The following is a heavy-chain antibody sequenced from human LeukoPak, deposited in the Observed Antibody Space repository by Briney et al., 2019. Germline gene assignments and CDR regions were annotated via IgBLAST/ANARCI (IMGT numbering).Heavy chain of an antibody. D-gene: IGHD1-7*01. V-gene: IGHV1-69*01. Sequence: ASVKVSCKASGGTFSSYAISWVRQAPGQGLEWMGGFIPIFGTANYAQKFQGRVTITADESTSTAYMELSSLRSEDTAVYYCARAGNPNAGTASYYFDYWGQGTLFTVSS. CDR1: GGTFSSYA. CDR2: FIPIFGTA. CDR3: ARAGNPNAGTASYYFDY. J-gene: IGHJ4*02.